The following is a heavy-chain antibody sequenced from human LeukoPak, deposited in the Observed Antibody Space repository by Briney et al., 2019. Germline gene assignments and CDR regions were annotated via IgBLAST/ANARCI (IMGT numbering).Heavy chain of an antibody. V-gene: IGHV3-53*05. CDR3: VKGHYGGNSGYFDY. D-gene: IGHD4-23*01. J-gene: IGHJ4*02. CDR1: GFTVSSNY. CDR2: IYSGGST. Sequence: PGGSLRLSCAASGFTVSSNYMNWVRQAPGKGLEWVSVIYSGGSTYYADSVKGRFTISRDNSKNALYLQMSSLRAEDTAVYYCVKGHYGGNSGYFDYWGQGTLVTVSS.